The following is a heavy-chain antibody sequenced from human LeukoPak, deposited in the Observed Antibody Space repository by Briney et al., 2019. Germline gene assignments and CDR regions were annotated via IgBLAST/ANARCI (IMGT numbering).Heavy chain of an antibody. CDR3: ATSNWNDDRYFDY. CDR2: INSDARST. CDR1: GFTFSSYE. Sequence: GGSLRLSCAASGFTFSSYEMNWVRQAPGKGLEWVSRINSDARSTSCADSVKGRFTISRDNAKNSLYLQMNSLRAEDTALYYCATSNWNDDRYFDYWGQGTLVTVSS. D-gene: IGHD1-1*01. J-gene: IGHJ4*02. V-gene: IGHV3-74*01.